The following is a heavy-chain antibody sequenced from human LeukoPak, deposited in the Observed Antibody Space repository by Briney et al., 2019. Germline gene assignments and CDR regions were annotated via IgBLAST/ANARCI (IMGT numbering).Heavy chain of an antibody. CDR2: MSKDGRTI. CDR1: GFRFSSQE. V-gene: IGHV3-48*03. CDR3: ARGSFTGFDLYFDS. D-gene: IGHD5-12*01. J-gene: IGHJ4*02. Sequence: GGSLRLSCAASGFRFSSQEMAWVRQAPGKGLEWVSYMSKDGRTIYYADSVKGRFTISRDNTRNSLFLHLNSLRADDTAFYCCARGSFTGFDLYFDSWGQGTLVTVSS.